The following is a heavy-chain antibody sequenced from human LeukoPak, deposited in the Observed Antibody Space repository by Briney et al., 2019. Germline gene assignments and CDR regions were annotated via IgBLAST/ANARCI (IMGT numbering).Heavy chain of an antibody. CDR2: IRYDGTNK. CDR1: GFTFTTYG. V-gene: IGHV3-30*02. D-gene: IGHD6-19*01. CDR3: ARDSRGLDY. J-gene: IGHJ4*02. Sequence: GGSLRLSCATSGFTFTTYGMHWVRQAPGKGLEWVAFIRYDGTNKYYADSVKGRFTISRDNSKNTLYLQMSSLRADDTAIYYCARDSRGLDYWGQGTLVTVSS.